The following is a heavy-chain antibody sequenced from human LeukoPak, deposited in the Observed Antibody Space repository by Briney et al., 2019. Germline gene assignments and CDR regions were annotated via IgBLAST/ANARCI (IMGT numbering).Heavy chain of an antibody. J-gene: IGHJ4*02. CDR3: AHSPAITMIAN. CDR2: IYWDDDK. V-gene: IGHV2-5*02. D-gene: IGHD3-22*01. Sequence: GPTLVNPTQTLTLTCTFSGFSLSTSGGGVGWIRQPPGKALQRLATIYWDDDKRYSPSLKSRLTITTDTSKSQVVLTMTNMDPVDTATYYCAHSPAITMIANWGQGTLVTASS. CDR1: GFSLSTSGGG.